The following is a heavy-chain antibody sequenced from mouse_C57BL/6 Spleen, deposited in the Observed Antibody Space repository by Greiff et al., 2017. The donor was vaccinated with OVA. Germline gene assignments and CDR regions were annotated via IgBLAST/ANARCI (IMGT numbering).Heavy chain of an antibody. V-gene: IGHV1-18*01. CDR3: ARKETAQATDAMDY. J-gene: IGHJ4*01. D-gene: IGHD3-2*02. Sequence: DVQLQESGPELVKPGASVKIPCKASGYTFTDYNMDWVKQSHGKSLEWIGDINPNNGGTIYNQKFKGKATLTVDKSSSTAYMELRSLTSEDTAVYYCARKETAQATDAMDYWGQGTSVTVSS. CDR1: GYTFTDYN. CDR2: INPNNGGT.